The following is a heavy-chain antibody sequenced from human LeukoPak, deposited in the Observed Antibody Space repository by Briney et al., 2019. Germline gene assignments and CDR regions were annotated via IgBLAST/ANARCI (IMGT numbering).Heavy chain of an antibody. CDR2: ISYDGSNK. J-gene: IGHJ6*04. Sequence: GGSLRLSCAASGFTFSSYAMHWVRQAPGKGLEWVAVISYDGSNKYYADSVKGRFTISRDNSKNTLYLQMNSLRAEDTAVYYCARDRQLWLPDYYYYYGMDVWGKGTTATVSS. CDR3: ARDRQLWLPDYYYYYGMDV. CDR1: GFTFSSYA. D-gene: IGHD5-18*01. V-gene: IGHV3-30*04.